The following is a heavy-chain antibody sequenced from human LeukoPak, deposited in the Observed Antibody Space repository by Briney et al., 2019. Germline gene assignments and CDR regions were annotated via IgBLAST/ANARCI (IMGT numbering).Heavy chain of an antibody. J-gene: IGHJ4*02. V-gene: IGHV3-23*01. CDR2: ISGGGGST. Sequence: PGGSLRLSCAASGFTFSSYAMSWVRQAPGKGLEWVSAISGGGGSTYYADSVKGRFTISRENSKNTLYLQMNSLRAEDSAVYYCARGGALNNYGSDYWGQGTLVTVSS. CDR1: GFTFSSYA. CDR3: ARGGALNNYGSDY. D-gene: IGHD3-10*01.